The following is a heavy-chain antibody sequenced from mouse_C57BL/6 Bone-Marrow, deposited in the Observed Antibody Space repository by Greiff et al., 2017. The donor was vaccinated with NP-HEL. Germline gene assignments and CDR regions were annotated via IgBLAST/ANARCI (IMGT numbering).Heavy chain of an antibody. CDR3: ARQIYYYGSRPPWWYFDV. D-gene: IGHD1-1*01. CDR2: ISNGGGST. J-gene: IGHJ1*03. Sequence: EVMLVESGGGLVQPGGSLKLSCAASGFTFSDYYMYWVRQTPEKRLEWVAYISNGGGSTYYPDTVKGRFTISRDNAKNTLYLQMSRLKSEDTAMYYCARQIYYYGSRPPWWYFDVWGTGTTVTVSS. V-gene: IGHV5-12*01. CDR1: GFTFSDYY.